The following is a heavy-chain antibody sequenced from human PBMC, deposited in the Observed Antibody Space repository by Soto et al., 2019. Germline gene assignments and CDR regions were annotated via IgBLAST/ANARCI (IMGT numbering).Heavy chain of an antibody. J-gene: IGHJ5*02. D-gene: IGHD6-19*01. CDR1: GFTFSSYA. V-gene: IGHV3-30-3*01. CDR3: ARGSSGWSGVGYNWFDP. Sequence: QVQLVESGGGVVQPGRSLRLSCAASGFTFSSYAMHWVRQAPGKGLEWVAVISYDGSNKYYAYSVKGRFTISRDKSKNTLYLQMNSLRAEDTAVYYCARGSSGWSGVGYNWFDPWGQGTLVTVSS. CDR2: ISYDGSNK.